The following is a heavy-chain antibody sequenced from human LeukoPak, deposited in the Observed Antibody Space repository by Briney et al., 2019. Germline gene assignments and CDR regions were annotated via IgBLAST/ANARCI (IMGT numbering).Heavy chain of an antibody. CDR3: ARAPRSSSWFYYYGMDV. D-gene: IGHD6-13*01. V-gene: IGHV4-38-2*02. CDR1: GYSISSGYY. J-gene: IGHJ6*02. Sequence: SETLSLTCTVSGYSISSGYYWGWIRQPPGKGLEWIGSIYHSGSTYYNPSLKSRVTISVDTSKNQFSLKLSSVTAADTAVYYCARAPRSSSWFYYYGMDVWGQGTTVTVSS. CDR2: IYHSGST.